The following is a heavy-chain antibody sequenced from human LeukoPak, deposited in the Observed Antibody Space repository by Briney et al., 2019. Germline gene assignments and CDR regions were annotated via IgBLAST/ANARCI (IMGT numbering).Heavy chain of an antibody. V-gene: IGHV4-59*08. Sequence: SETLSLTCTVSGGSISSYYWSWIRQPPGKGLEWIGYIYYSGSTNYNPSLKSRVTISVDTSKNQFSLKLSSVTAADTAVYYCTSGEYTQGSDVWGQGTMVTVTS. D-gene: IGHD4-17*01. CDR1: GGSISSYY. CDR3: TSGEYTQGSDV. J-gene: IGHJ3*01. CDR2: IYYSGST.